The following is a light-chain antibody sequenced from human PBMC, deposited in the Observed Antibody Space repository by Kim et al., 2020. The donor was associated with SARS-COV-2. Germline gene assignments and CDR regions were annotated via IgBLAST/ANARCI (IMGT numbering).Light chain of an antibody. CDR2: AAS. J-gene: IGKJ4*01. CDR3: LQYYNYPLT. Sequence: SASVGDRVTITCRASHGVNNYVAWFQQRPGKAPKSLIYAASILESGVSWRFSGGGSGTDFTLTISSLQPEDFANYYCLQYYNYPLTFGGGTKVEI. V-gene: IGKV1-16*01. CDR1: HGVNNY.